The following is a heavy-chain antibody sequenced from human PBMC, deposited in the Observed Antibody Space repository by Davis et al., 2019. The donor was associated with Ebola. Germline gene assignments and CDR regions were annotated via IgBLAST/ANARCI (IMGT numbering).Heavy chain of an antibody. CDR1: GFTFSSYG. V-gene: IGHV3-33*01. J-gene: IGHJ4*02. CDR2: IWYDGSNK. CDR3: ARDPMVYDYIWGSYRPSNYFDY. Sequence: PGGSLRLSCAASGFTFSSYGMHWVRQAPGKGLEWVAVIWYDGSNKYYADSVKGRFTISRDNSKNTLYLEMNSLRAEDTAVYYCARDPMVYDYIWGSYRPSNYFDYWGQGTLVTVSS. D-gene: IGHD3-16*02.